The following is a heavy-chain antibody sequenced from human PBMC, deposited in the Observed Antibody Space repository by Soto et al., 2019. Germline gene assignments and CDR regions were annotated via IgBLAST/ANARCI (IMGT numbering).Heavy chain of an antibody. CDR2: IIPIFGTA. CDR3: ARGKVGANPYFGY. CDR1: GGTFSSYA. J-gene: IGHJ4*02. Sequence: SVKVSCKASGGTFSSYAISWVRQAPGQGLEWMGGIIPIFGTANYAQKFQGRVTITADESTSTAYMELSSLRSEDTAVYYCARGKVGANPYFGYWGQGTLVTVSS. D-gene: IGHD1-26*01. V-gene: IGHV1-69*13.